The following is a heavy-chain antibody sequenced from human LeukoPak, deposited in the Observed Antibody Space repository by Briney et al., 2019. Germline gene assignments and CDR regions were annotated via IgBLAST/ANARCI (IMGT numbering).Heavy chain of an antibody. CDR1: GNYW. CDR3: VSFYETY. V-gene: IGHV3-74*01. D-gene: IGHD2/OR15-2a*01. Sequence: GGSLRLSCAASGNYWMHWVRQAPGKGLVWVSHINSDGSWTSYADSVKGRFTISKDNAKNTVYLQMNSLRAEDAAVYYCVSFYETYWGRGTLVTVSS. CDR2: INSDGSWT. J-gene: IGHJ4*02.